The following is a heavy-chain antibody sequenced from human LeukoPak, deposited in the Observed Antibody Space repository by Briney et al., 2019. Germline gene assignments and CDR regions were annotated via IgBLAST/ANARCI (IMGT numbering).Heavy chain of an antibody. D-gene: IGHD1-26*01. Sequence: SGGSLRLSCAASGFTFSSYWMSWVRQAPGKGLEWVANIKQDGSEKYYVDSVKGRFTISRDNARNSLFLQMNSLTAEDTAVYYCAREIIAATLDGWGQGTLVIVSS. CDR3: AREIIAATLDG. V-gene: IGHV3-7*01. CDR1: GFTFSSYW. J-gene: IGHJ4*02. CDR2: IKQDGSEK.